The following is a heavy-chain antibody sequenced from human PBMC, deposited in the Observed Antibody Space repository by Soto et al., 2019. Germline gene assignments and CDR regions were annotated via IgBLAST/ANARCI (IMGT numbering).Heavy chain of an antibody. V-gene: IGHV5-51*01. Sequence: GESLKISCQGSGYSFTNYWVGWVRQIPGRGLEWMGIIHPGDSDTRYSPFFQGQVTISADKSISTAYLQWSSPKASDTAMYYCARQNRYSSTWFEGWFDPWGQGTLVTVSS. CDR1: GYSFTNYW. J-gene: IGHJ5*02. CDR3: ARQNRYSSTWFEGWFDP. D-gene: IGHD6-13*01. CDR2: IHPGDSDT.